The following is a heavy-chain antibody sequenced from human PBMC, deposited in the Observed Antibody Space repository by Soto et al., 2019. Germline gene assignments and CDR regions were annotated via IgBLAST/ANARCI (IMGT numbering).Heavy chain of an antibody. Sequence: GGSLRLSCAASGFNFSNYAMSWVRQAPGKGLEWVSLISATGGGTYYADSVKGRFTISRDNSHNTLYLQVHSLTAEDTAVYYCAKDRRAGGNSAFYFDFWGQGAQGTVSS. J-gene: IGHJ4*02. V-gene: IGHV3-23*01. CDR3: AKDRRAGGNSAFYFDF. D-gene: IGHD3-16*01. CDR2: ISATGGGT. CDR1: GFNFSNYA.